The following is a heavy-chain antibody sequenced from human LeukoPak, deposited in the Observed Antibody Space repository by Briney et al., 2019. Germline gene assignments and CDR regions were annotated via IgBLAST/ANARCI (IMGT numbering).Heavy chain of an antibody. CDR3: ARDLGSGWSYNWFDP. CDR1: GYTFTGYY. Sequence: ASVKVSCKASGYTFTGYYMHWVRQAPGQGLEWMGWINPNSGGTNYAQKFQGRVTMTRDTSISTAYMELSRLRSDDTAVYYCARDLGSGWSYNWFDPWGQGTLVTVSS. V-gene: IGHV1-2*02. D-gene: IGHD6-19*01. J-gene: IGHJ5*02. CDR2: INPNSGGT.